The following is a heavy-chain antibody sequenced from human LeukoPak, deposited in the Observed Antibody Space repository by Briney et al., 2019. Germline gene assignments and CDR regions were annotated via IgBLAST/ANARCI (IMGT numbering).Heavy chain of an antibody. Sequence: PGGSLRLSCAASGFTFSSYSMNWVRQAPGKGLEWVSSISSSSSYIYYADSVKGRFTISRHTSKNTLYLQMNSLRTEDTAVYYCARVGDEVAYTRGYLDYWGQGTLVTVSS. D-gene: IGHD3-16*01. CDR2: ISSSSSYI. J-gene: IGHJ4*02. CDR3: ARVGDEVAYTRGYLDY. V-gene: IGHV3-21*04. CDR1: GFTFSSYS.